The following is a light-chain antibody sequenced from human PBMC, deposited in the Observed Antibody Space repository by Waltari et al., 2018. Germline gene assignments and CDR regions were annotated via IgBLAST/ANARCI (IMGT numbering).Light chain of an antibody. Sequence: SYVLTQPPSLSVAPGKTARITCGGNNIGTTRVHGCQQKGGQAPVVVISYDNDRPSGIPERCSASNSGNMATLTISRVEAGDEADYYCQVWDNYSDHWVFGGGTKLTVL. CDR2: YDN. CDR1: NIGTTR. J-gene: IGLJ3*02. CDR3: QVWDNYSDHWV. V-gene: IGLV3-21*04.